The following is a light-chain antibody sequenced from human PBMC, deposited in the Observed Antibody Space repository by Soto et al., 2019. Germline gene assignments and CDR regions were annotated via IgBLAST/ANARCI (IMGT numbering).Light chain of an antibody. V-gene: IGKV3-15*01. Sequence: EIVMTQSPATLSVSPGERATLSCRASQSVSSNLAWYQQKPGQAPRLLIYGASTRATGIPARFSGSGSGTEFTLTISRLEPEDFAVYYCQQYGVSPQAFGQGTKVDIK. J-gene: IGKJ1*01. CDR1: QSVSSN. CDR3: QQYGVSPQA. CDR2: GAS.